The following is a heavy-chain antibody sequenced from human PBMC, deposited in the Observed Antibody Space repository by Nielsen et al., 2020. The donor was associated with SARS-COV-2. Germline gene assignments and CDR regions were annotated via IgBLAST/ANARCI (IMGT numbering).Heavy chain of an antibody. V-gene: IGHV3-23*01. CDR3: ARVDGVARLYYMDV. D-gene: IGHD2-15*01. CDR1: GFTFSSYA. J-gene: IGHJ6*03. CDR2: ISGSGGST. Sequence: GESLKISCAASGFTFSSYAMSWVRQAPGKGLEWVSAISGSGGSTYFADSVKGRFTTSRDNSKNTLYLQMNSLRAEDTAVYYCARVDGVARLYYMDVWGKGTTVTVSS.